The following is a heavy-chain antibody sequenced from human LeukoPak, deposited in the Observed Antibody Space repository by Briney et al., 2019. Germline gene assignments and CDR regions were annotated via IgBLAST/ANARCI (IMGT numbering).Heavy chain of an antibody. CDR2: INPNSGRT. D-gene: IGHD1-20*01. J-gene: IGHJ4*02. V-gene: IGHV1-2*02. CDR1: GYTFTGYY. CDR3: ARDPYNWNRSYYFDY. Sequence: GASVKVSCEASGYTFTGYYMHWVRQAPGQGLEWMGWINPNSGRTNYAQKFQGRVTMTGDTSISTAYMELTRLTSDDTAVYYCARDPYNWNRSYYFDYWGQGTLVTVSS.